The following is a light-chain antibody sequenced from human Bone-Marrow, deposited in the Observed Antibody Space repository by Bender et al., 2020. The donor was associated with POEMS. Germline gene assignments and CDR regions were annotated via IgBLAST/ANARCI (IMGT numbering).Light chain of an antibody. J-gene: IGLJ3*02. Sequence: SYVLTQPPSVSVAPGQTATITCWGNSIGTKSVHWYQQKPGQAPVLVIYDDSNRPSGIPEKFSGSSSGKKVTLTIRGAQVEDEADYYCYSTDSSGDHWVFGGGTKLTVL. V-gene: IGLV3-10*01. CDR1: IGTKS. CDR3: YSTDSSGDHWV. CDR2: DDS.